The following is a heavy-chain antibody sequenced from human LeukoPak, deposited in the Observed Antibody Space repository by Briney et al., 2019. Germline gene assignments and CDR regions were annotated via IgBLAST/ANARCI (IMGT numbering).Heavy chain of an antibody. CDR3: ARSHSGWQGHNNWFDP. CDR2: IYHTGST. CDR1: GYSISSDKY. J-gene: IGHJ5*02. Sequence: PSETLPLTCEVSGYSISSDKYGGWIRQPPGKGLEWIGSIYHTGSTYYNPSLKSRVSISVDTSKNQFSLKLTSVTAADTAVYYCARSHSGWQGHNNWFDPWGQGTLVTVSS. D-gene: IGHD6-19*01. V-gene: IGHV4-38-2*01.